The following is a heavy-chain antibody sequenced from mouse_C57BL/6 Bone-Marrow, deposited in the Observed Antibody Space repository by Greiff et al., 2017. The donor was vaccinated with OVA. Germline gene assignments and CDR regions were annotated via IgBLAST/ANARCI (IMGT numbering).Heavy chain of an antibody. CDR1: GFNIKDYY. Sequence: EVQLQQSGAELVKPGASVKLSCTASGFNIKDYYMHWVKQRTEQGLEWIGRIDPEDGEPKYAPKFQGKATITADTSSNTAYLQLSSLTSEDTAVYYCAHYGSSYAMDYWGQGTSVTVSS. CDR2: IDPEDGEP. J-gene: IGHJ4*01. CDR3: AHYGSSYAMDY. V-gene: IGHV14-2*01. D-gene: IGHD1-1*01.